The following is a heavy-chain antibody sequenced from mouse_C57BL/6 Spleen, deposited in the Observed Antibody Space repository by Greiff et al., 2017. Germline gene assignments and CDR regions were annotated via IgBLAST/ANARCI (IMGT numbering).Heavy chain of an antibody. V-gene: IGHV1-4*01. D-gene: IGHD1-1*01. J-gene: IGHJ1*03. CDR2: INPSSGYT. Sequence: VQLQQSGAELARPGASVKMSCKASGYTFTSYTMHWVKQRPGQGLEWIGYINPSSGYTKYNQKFKDKATLTADKSSSTAYMQLSSLTSEDSAVYYCARSRITTVTYFDVWGTGTTVTVSS. CDR3: ARSRITTVTYFDV. CDR1: GYTFTSYT.